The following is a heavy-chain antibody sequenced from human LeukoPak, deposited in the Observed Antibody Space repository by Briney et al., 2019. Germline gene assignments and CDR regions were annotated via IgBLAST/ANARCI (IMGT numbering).Heavy chain of an antibody. CDR2: IYSGGST. CDR3: ARDAGGYYDSSGYYAHGAFDI. D-gene: IGHD3-22*01. Sequence: PGGSLRLSCAASGFTVSSNYMSWVRQAPGKGLEWVSVIYSGGSTYYADSVKGRFTISRDNSKNTLYLQMNSLRAEDTAVYYCARDAGGYYDSSGYYAHGAFDIWGQGTMVTVSS. CDR1: GFTVSSNY. V-gene: IGHV3-66*02. J-gene: IGHJ3*02.